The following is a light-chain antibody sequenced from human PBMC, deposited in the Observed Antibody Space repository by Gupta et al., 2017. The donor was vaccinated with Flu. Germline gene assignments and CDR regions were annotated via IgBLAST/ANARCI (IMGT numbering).Light chain of an antibody. V-gene: IGKV3-11*01. CDR1: QSVSSN. Sequence: PATLSLSPGERATLSCRASQSVSSNLVWYQQKPGQAPRLLMSGASNRATGIPASFSGSGSGTDFTLTISSLEPEDFAVYYCQQRSKWPITFGQGTRLEIK. CDR3: QQRSKWPIT. CDR2: GAS. J-gene: IGKJ5*01.